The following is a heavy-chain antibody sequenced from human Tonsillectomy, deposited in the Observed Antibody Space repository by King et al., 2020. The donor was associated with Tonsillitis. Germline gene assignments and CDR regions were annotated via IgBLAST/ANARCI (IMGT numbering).Heavy chain of an antibody. CDR3: AKDAPTIMVYALSGLDV. J-gene: IGHJ6*02. Sequence: QVQLVESGGGVVQPGRSLRLSCAASGFTFNRFGMHWVRQAPGKGLEWVAVISYDGSNKKYADSVKGRFTISRDNSKNTLYVQMNSLRAEDTAVYYCAKDAPTIMVYALSGLDVWGQGTTVTVSS. CDR1: GFTFNRFG. CDR2: ISYDGSNK. V-gene: IGHV3-30*18. D-gene: IGHD2-8*01.